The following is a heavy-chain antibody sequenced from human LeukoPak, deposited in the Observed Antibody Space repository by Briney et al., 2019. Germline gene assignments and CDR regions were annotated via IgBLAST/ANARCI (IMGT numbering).Heavy chain of an antibody. CDR1: GFTFSSYW. CDR3: ARKGYCSGGSCYSTYFDY. J-gene: IGHJ4*02. V-gene: IGHV3-74*01. D-gene: IGHD2-15*01. CDR2: INSDGSST. Sequence: PGGSLRLSCAASGFTFSSYWMHWVRQAPGKGLVWVSRINSDGSSTSYAESVKGRFTISRENAKNTLYLQMNSLRAEDTAVYYCARKGYCSGGSCYSTYFDYWGQGTLVTVSS.